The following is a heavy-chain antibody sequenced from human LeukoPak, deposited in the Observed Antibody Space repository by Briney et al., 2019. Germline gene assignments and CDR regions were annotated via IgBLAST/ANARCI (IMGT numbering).Heavy chain of an antibody. CDR1: GFIFSSYS. J-gene: IGHJ4*02. V-gene: IGHV3-21*01. Sequence: GGSLRLSCAASGFIFSSYSMNWVRQAPGKGLEWVSSISSSSSYIYYADSVKGRFTISRDNAKNSLYLQMNSLRAEDTAVYYCARDSCSGGSCYKLDYWGQGTLVTVSS. CDR3: ARDSCSGGSCYKLDY. CDR2: ISSSSSYI. D-gene: IGHD2-15*01.